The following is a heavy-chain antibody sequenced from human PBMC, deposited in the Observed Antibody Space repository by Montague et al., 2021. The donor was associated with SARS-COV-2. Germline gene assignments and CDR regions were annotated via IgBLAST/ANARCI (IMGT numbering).Heavy chain of an antibody. CDR1: SGSIRSGSYY. CDR3: AGDAGGAAAGKVRYFDL. CDR2: IYTGGTT. V-gene: IGHV4-61*02. J-gene: IGHJ2*01. Sequence: TLSLTCSVSSGSIRSGSYYWTWIRQPAGKGLEWIGRIYTGGTTHYNPSLKSRVTISLDTSKNQFSLNLNSVTAADTAVYFGAGDAGGAAAGKVRYFDLWGRGTLVTVSS. D-gene: IGHD6-13*01.